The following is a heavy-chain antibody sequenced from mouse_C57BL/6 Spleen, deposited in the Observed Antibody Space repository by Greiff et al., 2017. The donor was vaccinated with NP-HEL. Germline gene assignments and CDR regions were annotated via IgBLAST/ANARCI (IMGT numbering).Heavy chain of an antibody. CDR3: VRQAATVVEYWYFDV. Sequence: EVQLVESGGGLVQPKGSLKLSCAASGFSFNTYAMNWVRQAPGKGVEWVARIRSKSNNYATYYADSVKDRFTISRDDSESMLYLQMNNLKTEDTAMYYCVRQAATVVEYWYFDVWGTGTTVTVSS. D-gene: IGHD1-1*01. J-gene: IGHJ1*03. V-gene: IGHV10-1*01. CDR1: GFSFNTYA. CDR2: IRSKSNNYAT.